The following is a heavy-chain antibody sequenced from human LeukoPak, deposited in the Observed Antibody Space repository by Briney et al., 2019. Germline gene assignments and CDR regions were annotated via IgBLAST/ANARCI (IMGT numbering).Heavy chain of an antibody. V-gene: IGHV3-66*01. Sequence: GGSLRLSCAASGFTVSSNYMSWVRQAPGKGLEWVSVIYSGGSTYYADSVKGRFTISRDNSKNTLYLQMNSLRTEDTAVYYCAGARAYYYDSSGLLDYWGQGTLVTVSS. D-gene: IGHD3-22*01. CDR1: GFTVSSNY. CDR3: AGARAYYYDSSGLLDY. CDR2: IYSGGST. J-gene: IGHJ4*02.